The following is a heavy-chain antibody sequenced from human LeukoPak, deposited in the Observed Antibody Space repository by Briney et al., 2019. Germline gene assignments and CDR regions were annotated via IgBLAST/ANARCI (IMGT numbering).Heavy chain of an antibody. J-gene: IGHJ3*02. Sequence: ASVKVSCKASGYTFTSYGISWVQQAPGQGLEWMGWISAYNGNTNYAQKLQGRVTMTTDTSTSTAYMELRSLRSDDTAVYYCARALRVGAAGSDAFDILGRGTIVTVSS. D-gene: IGHD1-26*01. CDR1: GYTFTSYG. CDR3: ARALRVGAAGSDAFDI. CDR2: ISAYNGNT. V-gene: IGHV1-18*01.